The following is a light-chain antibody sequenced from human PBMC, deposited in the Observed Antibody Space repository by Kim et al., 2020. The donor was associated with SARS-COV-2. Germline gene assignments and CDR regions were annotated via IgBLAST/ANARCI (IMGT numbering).Light chain of an antibody. J-gene: IGKJ4*01. CDR2: VAS. Sequence: SSPEERAAPARRASQSVSSYLAWYQQRPGQAPRLLIYVASDRATGIPARFSGSRSGTDLTLSISSVEPEGFTVYYCQRRSNSPLRTFGGGTKVEI. CDR3: QRRSNSPLRT. CDR1: QSVSSY. V-gene: IGKV3-11*01.